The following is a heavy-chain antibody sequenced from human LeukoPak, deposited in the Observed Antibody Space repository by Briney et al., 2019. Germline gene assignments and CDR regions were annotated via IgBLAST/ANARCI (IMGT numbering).Heavy chain of an antibody. CDR3: ARGKYYYDSSDYYDY. V-gene: IGHV3-13*01. D-gene: IGHD3-22*01. Sequence: HSGGSLRLSCAASGFTFSSYDMHWVRQATGKGLEWVSAISTTGDTFYPGSVKGRFTISREDAKNSLHLQMNSLRAGDTAVYYCARGKYYYDSSDYYDYWGQGTLVTVSS. CDR1: GFTFSSYD. J-gene: IGHJ4*02. CDR2: ISTTGDT.